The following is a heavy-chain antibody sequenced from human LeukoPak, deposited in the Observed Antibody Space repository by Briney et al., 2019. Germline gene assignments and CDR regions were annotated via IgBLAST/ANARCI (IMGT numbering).Heavy chain of an antibody. J-gene: IGHJ3*02. CDR2: IYYSGST. Sequence: SETLSLTCTVSGGSISSYYWSWIRQPPGKGLEWIGYIYYSGSTNYNPSLKSRVTISVDTSKNQFSLKLSSVTAADTAVYYCARDQGNYDSSGYNAFDIWGQGTMVTVSS. CDR1: GGSISSYY. CDR3: ARDQGNYDSSGYNAFDI. V-gene: IGHV4-59*01. D-gene: IGHD3-22*01.